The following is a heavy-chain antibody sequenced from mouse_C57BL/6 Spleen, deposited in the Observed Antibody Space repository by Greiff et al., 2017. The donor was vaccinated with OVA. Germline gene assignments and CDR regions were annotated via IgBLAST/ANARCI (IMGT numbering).Heavy chain of an antibody. CDR1: GYTFTDYN. D-gene: IGHD2-4*01. J-gene: IGHJ2*01. CDR3: ARSPFYDYDGDYFDY. V-gene: IGHV1-22*01. CDR2: INPNNGGT. Sequence: EVQLQQSGPELVKPGASVKMSCKASGYTFTDYNMHWVKQSHGKSLEWIGYINPNNGGTSYNQKFKGKATLTVNKSSSPAYMELRSLTSEDSAVYYCARSPFYDYDGDYFDYWGQGTTLTVSS.